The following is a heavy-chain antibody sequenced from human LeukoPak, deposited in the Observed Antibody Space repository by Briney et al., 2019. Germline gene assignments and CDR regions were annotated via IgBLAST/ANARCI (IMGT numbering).Heavy chain of an antibody. CDR1: GGTFSSYA. CDR3: ARGATRYYYDSRPFDY. J-gene: IGHJ4*02. D-gene: IGHD3-22*01. CDR2: IIPIFGTA. V-gene: IGHV1-69*13. Sequence: SVKVSCKASGGTFSSYAISWVRRAPGQGLEWMGGIIPIFGTANYAQKFQGRVTITADESTSTAYMELSSLRSEDTAVYYCARGATRYYYDSRPFDYWGQGTLVTVSS.